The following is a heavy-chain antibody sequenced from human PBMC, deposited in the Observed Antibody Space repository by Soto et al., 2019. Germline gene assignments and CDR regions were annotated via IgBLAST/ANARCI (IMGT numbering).Heavy chain of an antibody. CDR3: ARGNIPLGWFDP. CDR1: GGSISSYY. V-gene: IGHV4-59*01. Sequence: SETLSLTCTVSGGSISSYYWSWIRQPPGKGLEWIGYIYYSGSTNYNPSLKSRVTISVDTSKSQFSLRLSSVTAADTAVYYCARGNIPLGWFDPWGQGTLVTVSS. D-gene: IGHD3-16*01. J-gene: IGHJ5*02. CDR2: IYYSGST.